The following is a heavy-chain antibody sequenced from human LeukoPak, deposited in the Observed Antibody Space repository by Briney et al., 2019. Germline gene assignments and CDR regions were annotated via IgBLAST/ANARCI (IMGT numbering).Heavy chain of an antibody. J-gene: IGHJ6*04. CDR3: ARGRYYYDSSARFLDV. V-gene: IGHV4-4*07. CDR2: IHTSGSS. Sequence: SGTLSLTCTVSGGSISSYYWSWIRQPAGKGLEWIGRIHTSGSSNYNPSLKSRITMSVDTSKNQFSLKLSSVTAADTAVYYCARGRYYYDSSARFLDVWGKGTTVTISS. CDR1: GGSISSYY. D-gene: IGHD3-22*01.